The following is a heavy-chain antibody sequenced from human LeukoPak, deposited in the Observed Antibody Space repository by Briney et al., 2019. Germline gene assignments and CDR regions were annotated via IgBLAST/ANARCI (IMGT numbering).Heavy chain of an antibody. V-gene: IGHV4-30-4*01. CDR3: TRGGSMVTPRY. D-gene: IGHD4-23*01. J-gene: IGHJ4*02. CDR1: GGSISSGDYY. CDR2: IYYSGNS. Sequence: SQTLSLTCTVSGGSISSGDYYWSWIRQPPGKGLEWIGYIYYSGNSYYNPPLKSRVTISVDTSKNQFSLNLSSVTAADTAVYYCTRGGSMVTPRYWGQGTLVTVPS.